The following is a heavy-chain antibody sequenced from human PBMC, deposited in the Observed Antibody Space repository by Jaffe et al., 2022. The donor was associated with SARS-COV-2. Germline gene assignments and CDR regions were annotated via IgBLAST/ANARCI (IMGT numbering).Heavy chain of an antibody. CDR3: ARMGGLGVATIGSRGYYMDV. CDR2: IDWDDDK. V-gene: IGHV2-70*01. Sequence: QVTLRESGPALVKPTQTLTLTCTFSGFSLSTSGMCVSWIRQPPGKALEWLALIDWDDDKYYSTSLKTRLTISKDTSKNQVVLTMTNMDPVDTATYYCARMGGLGVATIGSRGYYMDVWGKGTTVTVSS. J-gene: IGHJ6*03. CDR1: GFSLSTSGMC. D-gene: IGHD5-12*01.